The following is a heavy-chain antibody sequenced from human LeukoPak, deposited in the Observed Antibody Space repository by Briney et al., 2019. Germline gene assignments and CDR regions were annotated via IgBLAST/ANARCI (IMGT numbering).Heavy chain of an antibody. D-gene: IGHD6-13*01. CDR2: IYYSGST. V-gene: IGHV4-39*01. Sequence: SETLSLTCTVSGGSISSSSYYWGWIRQPPGKGLEWIGSIYYSGSTYYNPSLKSRVTISVDTSKNQFSLKLSSVTAADTAVCYCASSGYSSSWYGNYWGQGTLVTVSS. CDR1: GGSISSSSYY. CDR3: ASSGYSSSWYGNY. J-gene: IGHJ4*02.